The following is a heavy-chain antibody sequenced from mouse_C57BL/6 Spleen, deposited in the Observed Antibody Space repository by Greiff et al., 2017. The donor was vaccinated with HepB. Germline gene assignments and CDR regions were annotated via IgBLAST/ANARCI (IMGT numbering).Heavy chain of an antibody. CDR2: INPNYGTT. Sequence: VQLKQSGPELVKPGASVKISCKASGYSFTDYNMNWVKQSNGKSLEWLGVINPNYGTTSYNHKFKGKATLTVDPSSSTAYLQLNSLTSENAAVYYGARDYYGSKRPYYAMDDWGQGTSVTVSS. CDR3: ARDYYGSKRPYYAMDD. CDR1: GYSFTDYN. J-gene: IGHJ4*01. D-gene: IGHD1-1*01. V-gene: IGHV1-39*01.